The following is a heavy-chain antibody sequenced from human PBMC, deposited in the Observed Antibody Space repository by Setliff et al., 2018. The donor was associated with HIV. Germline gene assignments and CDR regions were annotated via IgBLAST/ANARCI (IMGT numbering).Heavy chain of an antibody. J-gene: IGHJ4*02. CDR3: ASSVGFRDF. V-gene: IGHV4-34*01. Sequence: SETLSLTCSVSGGPVSGHFWTWIRQAPGKGLEWIAEITPSGRTNYSPSLKSRLSLSIESSKNQLFLKVMSVAAADSAVYYCASSVGFRDFWGQGTPVTVSS. CDR1: GGPVSGHF. D-gene: IGHD3-10*01. CDR2: ITPSGRT.